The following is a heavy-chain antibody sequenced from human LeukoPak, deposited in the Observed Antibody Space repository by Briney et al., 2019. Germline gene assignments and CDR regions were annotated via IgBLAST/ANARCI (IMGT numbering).Heavy chain of an antibody. CDR1: GFTFSSYS. V-gene: IGHV3-21*01. D-gene: IGHD5-24*01. Sequence: GGSLRLSCAASGFTFSSYSMNWVRQAPGKGLEWVSSISSSSSYIYYADSVKGRFTISRDNAKNSLYQQMNSLRAEDTAVYYCARDLEMATIFLESSDYWGQGTLVTVSS. CDR3: ARDLEMATIFLESSDY. J-gene: IGHJ4*02. CDR2: ISSSSSYI.